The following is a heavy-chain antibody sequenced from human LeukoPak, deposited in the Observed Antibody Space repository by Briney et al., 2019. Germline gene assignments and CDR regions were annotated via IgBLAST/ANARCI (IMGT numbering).Heavy chain of an antibody. J-gene: IGHJ6*03. D-gene: IGHD2-2*01. Sequence: GASVKVSCKASGYTFTSYYMHWVRQAPGQGLEWMGIINTSGGSTSYAQKFQGRVTMTRDTSTSTVYMGLSSLRSEDTAVYYCASLGYCSSTSCPRDYYYYYMDVWGKGTTVTVSS. CDR1: GYTFTSYY. V-gene: IGHV1-46*01. CDR3: ASLGYCSSTSCPRDYYYYYMDV. CDR2: INTSGGST.